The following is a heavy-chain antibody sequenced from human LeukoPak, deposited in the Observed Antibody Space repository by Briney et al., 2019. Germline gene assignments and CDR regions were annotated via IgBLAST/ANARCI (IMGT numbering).Heavy chain of an antibody. Sequence: ASVKVSCTPSGYTFTTYGITWVRQAPGQGLEGMGWISAYSSNTTYPQKHQGSITMTTDTSTSTAYMELRSLRSDDTAVYYCARDSSIWYAGVGYWGQGTLVTVSS. D-gene: IGHD6-13*01. CDR2: ISAYSSNT. J-gene: IGHJ4*02. V-gene: IGHV1-18*01. CDR3: ARDSSIWYAGVGY. CDR1: GYTFTTYG.